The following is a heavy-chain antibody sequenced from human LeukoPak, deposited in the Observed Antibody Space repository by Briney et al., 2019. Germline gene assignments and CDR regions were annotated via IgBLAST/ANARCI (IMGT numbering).Heavy chain of an antibody. CDR1: GFTFSSYG. CDR2: IPYDGSNK. J-gene: IGHJ4*02. D-gene: IGHD5-18*01. Sequence: GGSLRLSCAASGFTFSSYGMHWVRQVPGKGLEWVAVIPYDGSNKYYADSVKGRFTISRDNSKNTLYLQMNSLRAEDTAVYYCAKDVGVSEDTAILDYWGQGTLVTVSS. V-gene: IGHV3-30*18. CDR3: AKDVGVSEDTAILDY.